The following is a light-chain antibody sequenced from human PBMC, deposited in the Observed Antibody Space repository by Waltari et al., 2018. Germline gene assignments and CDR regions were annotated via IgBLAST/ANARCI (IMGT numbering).Light chain of an antibody. Sequence: DIQMTPSPSSLSASVGDRVTITCRASQGITNYLAWYQHKPGKVPNLLIYAASTLQSGVPSRFSGSGSGTDFTLTISSLQPEDVATYYCQEYKSAPHTFGQGTKLEIK. CDR1: QGITNY. CDR3: QEYKSAPHT. V-gene: IGKV1-27*01. J-gene: IGKJ2*01. CDR2: AAS.